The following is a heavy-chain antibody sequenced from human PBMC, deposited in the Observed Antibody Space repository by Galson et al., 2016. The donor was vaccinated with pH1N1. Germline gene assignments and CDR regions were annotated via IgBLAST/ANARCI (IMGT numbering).Heavy chain of an antibody. J-gene: IGHJ4*02. D-gene: IGHD1-1*01. CDR3: ARDQNWNLDY. CDR1: GYTFTTFG. V-gene: IGHV1-18*01. Sequence: SVKVSCKASGYTFTTFGISWVRQAPGKGLEWLGWISTSKGNTKNAQRLLDRVTMTGDTSTSTVFMELTSLRSDDTAIYYCARDQNWNLDYWGQGTLVTVSS. CDR2: ISTSKGNT.